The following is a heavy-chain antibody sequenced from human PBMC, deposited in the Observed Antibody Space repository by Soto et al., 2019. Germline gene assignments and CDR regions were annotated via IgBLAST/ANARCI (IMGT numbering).Heavy chain of an antibody. CDR1: GGSISSSSYY. J-gene: IGHJ3*02. CDR2: INYSGST. CDR3: ARGRGSGWYEDAFDI. D-gene: IGHD6-19*01. V-gene: IGHV4-39*01. Sequence: SETLSLTCTVSGGSISSSSYYWGWIRQPPGKGLEWIGSINYSGSTYYSASLKSRVTISVDTSKNQFSLRLSSVTAADTAVYYCARGRGSGWYEDAFDIWGQGTMVTVSS.